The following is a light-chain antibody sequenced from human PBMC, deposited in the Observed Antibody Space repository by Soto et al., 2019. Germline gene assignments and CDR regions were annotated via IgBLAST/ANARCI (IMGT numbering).Light chain of an antibody. CDR3: HQYGNSPQT. Sequence: EIVLPQSPATLSLSPGERATLSCRASQSVSSNFAWYQQKPGQAPRLLIYGASSRATGIPDRFSGSGSGTVFTLTINILEPDDFAVYYCHQYGNSPQTFGQGTKVDIK. J-gene: IGKJ1*01. CDR2: GAS. CDR1: QSVSSN. V-gene: IGKV3-20*01.